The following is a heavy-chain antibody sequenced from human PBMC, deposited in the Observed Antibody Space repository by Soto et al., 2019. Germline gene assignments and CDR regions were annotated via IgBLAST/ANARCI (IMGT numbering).Heavy chain of an antibody. D-gene: IGHD5-12*01. CDR1: GYRFTSYG. CDR2: ISAYNGNT. V-gene: IGHV1-18*01. J-gene: IGHJ6*02. CDR3: ARDRGGYSGYDPFYYYYGMDV. Sequence: SVKVSCEASGYRFTSYGISWVRQAPGQGLEWMGWISAYNGNTNYAQKLQGRVTMTTDTSTSTAYMELRSLRSDDTAVYYCARDRGGYSGYDPFYYYYGMDVWGQGTTVTVSS.